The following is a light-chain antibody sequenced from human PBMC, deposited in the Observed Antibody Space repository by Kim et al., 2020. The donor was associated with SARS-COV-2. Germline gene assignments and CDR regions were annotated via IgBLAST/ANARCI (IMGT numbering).Light chain of an antibody. Sequence: SYELTQPPSVSVAPGKTASITCGGDNIGGKAVHWYQQKPGQAPMVVVYDDDDRPSGIPDRFSGSNSGNTATLTISRVEAEDEADYYCQVWDTSGDHPGVVFGGGTQLTVL. V-gene: IGLV3-21*03. J-gene: IGLJ2*01. CDR2: DDD. CDR1: NIGGKA. CDR3: QVWDTSGDHPGVV.